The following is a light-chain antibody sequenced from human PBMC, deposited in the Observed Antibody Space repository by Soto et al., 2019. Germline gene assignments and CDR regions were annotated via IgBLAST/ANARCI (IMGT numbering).Light chain of an antibody. V-gene: IGKV3-15*01. CDR3: QKYNNWPCT. Sequence: EIVMTQSPATLSVSPGERATLSCRASQTVSSNFAWYVQKPGQAPRLLIYGASTRATGVPARFSGSGSGTEFTLTISSLQSEDFAVYYCQKYNNWPCTFGQGTKLEIK. CDR2: GAS. J-gene: IGKJ2*02. CDR1: QTVSSN.